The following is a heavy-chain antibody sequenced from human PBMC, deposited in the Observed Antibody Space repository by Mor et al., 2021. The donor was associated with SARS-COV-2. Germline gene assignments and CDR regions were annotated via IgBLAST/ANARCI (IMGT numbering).Heavy chain of an antibody. V-gene: IGHV1-18*01. Sequence: AQKLQGRVTMTTDTSTSTAYMELRSLRSDDTAVYYCARVLGFDDILTFDYWGQGTLVTVSS. CDR3: ARVLGFDDILTFDY. D-gene: IGHD3-9*01. J-gene: IGHJ4*02.